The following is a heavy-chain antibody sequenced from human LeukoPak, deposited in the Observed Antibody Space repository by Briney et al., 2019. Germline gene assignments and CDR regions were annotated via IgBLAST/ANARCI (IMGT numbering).Heavy chain of an antibody. V-gene: IGHV1-46*01. Sequence: ASVKVSCKASGYTFTSYYIHWVRQAPGQGLEWMGLINPSGGSTRYAQKFQGRVTMTRDPSTSTVYMELSSLRSEDTAVYYCARVSGYSYGRFFDYWGQGTLVTVSS. J-gene: IGHJ4*02. D-gene: IGHD5-18*01. CDR3: ARVSGYSYGRFFDY. CDR1: GYTFTSYY. CDR2: INPSGGST.